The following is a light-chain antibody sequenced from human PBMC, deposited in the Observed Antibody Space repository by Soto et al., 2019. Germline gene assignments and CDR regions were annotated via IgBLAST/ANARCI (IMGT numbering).Light chain of an antibody. CDR2: SND. Sequence: QSVLTQSPSLSATPGQRVSISCSGSSSNIGSNTVSWYQHVPGTAPKLLIYSNDQRPSAVPGRFSGSKSGSSASLAISGLQSDDESDYYCATWDYSFNVVFGGGTQLTVL. CDR1: SSNIGSNT. V-gene: IGLV1-44*01. J-gene: IGLJ2*01. CDR3: ATWDYSFNVV.